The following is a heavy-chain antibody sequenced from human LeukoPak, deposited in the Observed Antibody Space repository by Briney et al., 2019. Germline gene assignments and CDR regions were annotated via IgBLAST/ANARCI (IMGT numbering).Heavy chain of an antibody. V-gene: IGHV4-38-2*01. CDR3: ARTLYYYDSSGYYLSMVWPFDY. J-gene: IGHJ4*02. CDR1: GYSISSGYY. Sequence: PSETLSLTXAVSGYSISSGYYWGWIRQPPGKGLEWIGSIYHSGSTYYNPSLESRVTISVDTSKNQFSLKLSSVTAADTAVYYCARTLYYYDSSGYYLSMVWPFDYWGQGTLVTVSS. CDR2: IYHSGST. D-gene: IGHD3-22*01.